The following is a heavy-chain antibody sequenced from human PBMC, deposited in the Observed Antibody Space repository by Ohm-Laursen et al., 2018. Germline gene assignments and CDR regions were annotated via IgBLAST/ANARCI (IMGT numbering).Heavy chain of an antibody. CDR2: IYYSGST. J-gene: IGHJ4*02. V-gene: IGHV4-59*01. CDR1: GGSISSYY. CDR3: ARVPMYYYGSGSLGYFDY. Sequence: SETLSLTCPVSGGSISSYYWSWIRQPPGEGLEGIGDIYYSGSTHYNPSLKSRVTISVDTSKNQFSLKLSSVTAADTAVYYCARVPMYYYGSGSLGYFDYWGQGTLVTVSS. D-gene: IGHD3-10*01.